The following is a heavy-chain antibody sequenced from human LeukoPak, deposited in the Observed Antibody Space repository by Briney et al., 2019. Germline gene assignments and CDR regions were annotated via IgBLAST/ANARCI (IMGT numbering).Heavy chain of an antibody. D-gene: IGHD2/OR15-2a*01. CDR3: ARFLGEGGTDPDY. CDR2: ISSSGTYI. Sequence: PGGSLRLSCAASTFTFSSYNMNWVRQAPGKGLEWVSSISSSGTYIYYRDSVKGRFTISRDNAENSLYLEMNSLRVEDTAIYYCARFLGEGGTDPDYWGQGTLVTVSS. J-gene: IGHJ4*02. V-gene: IGHV3-21*01. CDR1: TFTFSSYN.